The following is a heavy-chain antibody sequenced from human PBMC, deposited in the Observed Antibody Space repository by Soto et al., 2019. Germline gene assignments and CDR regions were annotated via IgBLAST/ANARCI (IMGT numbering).Heavy chain of an antibody. CDR1: GGSISSYY. Sequence: SETLSLTCTVSGGSISSYYWSWIRQPPGKGLEWIGYIYYSGSTNYNPSLKSRVTISVDTSKNQFSLKLSSVTAADTAVYYCARHDTMVGVEDAFDIWGQGTMVTVSS. J-gene: IGHJ3*02. CDR2: IYYSGST. CDR3: ARHDTMVGVEDAFDI. D-gene: IGHD3-10*01. V-gene: IGHV4-59*08.